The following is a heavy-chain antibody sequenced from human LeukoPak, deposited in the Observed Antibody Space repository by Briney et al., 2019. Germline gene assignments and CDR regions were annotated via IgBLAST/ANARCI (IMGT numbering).Heavy chain of an antibody. CDR1: GGSFSGYY. Sequence: ETLSLTCAVYGGSFSGYYWSWVRQAPGKGLEWVSTISGSDGSTYYADSVKGRFTISRDNSKNTLYLQMNSLRVEDTAIYYCAKGRGYCTGGSCYSDYWGQGTLVTVSS. J-gene: IGHJ4*02. D-gene: IGHD2-15*01. V-gene: IGHV3-23*01. CDR3: AKGRGYCTGGSCYSDY. CDR2: ISGSDGST.